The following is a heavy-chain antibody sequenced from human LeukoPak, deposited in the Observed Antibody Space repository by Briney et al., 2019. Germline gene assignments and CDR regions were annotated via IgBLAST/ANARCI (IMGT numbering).Heavy chain of an antibody. CDR1: GFTFSGYG. Sequence: GKSLRLSCATSGFTFSGYGMHWVRQAPGKGLEWVTVIWSDGSNKYYADSVKGRFTISRDNSKNTLYLQMNSLRAEDTAVYYCARGRFLPPTFDYWGQGTLVTVSS. CDR3: ARGRFLPPTFDY. CDR2: IWSDGSNK. V-gene: IGHV3-30*19. D-gene: IGHD3-3*01. J-gene: IGHJ4*02.